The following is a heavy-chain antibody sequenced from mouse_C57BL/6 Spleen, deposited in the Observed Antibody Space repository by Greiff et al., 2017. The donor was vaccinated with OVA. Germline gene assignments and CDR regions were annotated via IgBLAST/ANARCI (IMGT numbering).Heavy chain of an antibody. D-gene: IGHD1-1*01. CDR1: GYSFTGYY. Sequence: VQLQQSGPELVKPGASVKISCKASGYSFTGYYMNWVKQSPEKSLEWIGEINPSTGGTTYNQKFKAKATLTVDKSSSTAYMQLKSLTSEDSAVYYCAPLLLDYWGQGTTLTVSS. CDR2: INPSTGGT. V-gene: IGHV1-42*01. J-gene: IGHJ2*01. CDR3: APLLLDY.